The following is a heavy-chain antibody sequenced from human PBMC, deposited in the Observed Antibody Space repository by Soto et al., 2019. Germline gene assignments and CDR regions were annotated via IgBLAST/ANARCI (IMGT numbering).Heavy chain of an antibody. J-gene: IGHJ6*02. D-gene: IGHD3-3*01. CDR2: IYYSGST. Sequence: PSETLSLTCTVSGGSISSGDYYWSWIRQPPGKGLEWIGYIYYSGSTYYNPSLKSRVTISVDTSKNQFSLKLSSVTAADTAVYYCGELEDYYDGMGVWRRGTTVTV. CDR1: GGSISSGDYY. CDR3: GELEDYYDGMGV. V-gene: IGHV4-30-4*01.